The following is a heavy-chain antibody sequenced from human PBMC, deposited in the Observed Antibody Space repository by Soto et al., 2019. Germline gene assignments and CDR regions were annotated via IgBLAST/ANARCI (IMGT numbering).Heavy chain of an antibody. J-gene: IGHJ4*02. D-gene: IGHD6-13*01. CDR1: GYTFTSYD. CDR3: ARGGTAIRAAGPDY. V-gene: IGHV1-8*01. CDR2: MNAATGYT. Sequence: QVQLVQSGAEVKKPGASVKVSCKASGYTFTSYDINWVRQATGQGLEWMGWMNAATGYTAYAQKFQGRLTMTRDTSISTAYMELSSLRFEDTAVYYCARGGTAIRAAGPDYWGQGTLVTVSS.